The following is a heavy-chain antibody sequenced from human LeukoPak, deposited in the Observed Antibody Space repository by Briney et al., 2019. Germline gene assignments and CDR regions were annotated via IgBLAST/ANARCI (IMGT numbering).Heavy chain of an antibody. J-gene: IGHJ4*02. Sequence: SETLSLTCLVSAGSISSYYCSWVRQPPGKGLGWNGYIFYSGSTNYNPSLRSRVTISVDTSKNQFSLKLSSVTAADTAVYYCARCSLRVAVRGALMEPDYWGQGALVTVSS. D-gene: IGHD3-10*01. V-gene: IGHV4-59*01. CDR1: AGSISSYY. CDR3: ARCSLRVAVRGALMEPDY. CDR2: IFYSGST.